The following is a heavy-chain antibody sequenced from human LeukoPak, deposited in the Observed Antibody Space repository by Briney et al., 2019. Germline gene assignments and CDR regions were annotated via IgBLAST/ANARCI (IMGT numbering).Heavy chain of an antibody. CDR3: ARAKRGITMIVVAKYYFDF. D-gene: IGHD3-22*01. CDR1: GYTFTSYD. J-gene: IGHJ4*02. V-gene: IGHV1-8*01. Sequence: GASVKVSCKASGYTFTSYDINWVRQATGQGLEWMGWMNPNSGNTGYAQKFQGRVTMTRNTSISTAYMELSSLRSEDTAVYYCARAKRGITMIVVAKYYFDFWGQGTLVTVSS. CDR2: MNPNSGNT.